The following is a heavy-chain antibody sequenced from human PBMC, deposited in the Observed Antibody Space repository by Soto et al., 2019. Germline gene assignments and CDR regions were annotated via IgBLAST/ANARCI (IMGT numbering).Heavy chain of an antibody. CDR2: IKQDGSEK. Sequence: EVELVESGGGLVQPGGSLRLSCVASGFTISGYWMSWVRQAPGKGLEWVANIKQDGSEKHYVGSVKGRFTISKDNAKNSLFLQMNSLRAEDTAVYYCARALVVVTEYVDYWGQGILVTVSS. D-gene: IGHD3-22*01. CDR1: GFTISGYW. J-gene: IGHJ4*02. V-gene: IGHV3-7*03. CDR3: ARALVVVTEYVDY.